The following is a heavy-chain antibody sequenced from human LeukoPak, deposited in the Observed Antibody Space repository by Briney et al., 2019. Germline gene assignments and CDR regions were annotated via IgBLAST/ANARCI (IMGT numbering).Heavy chain of an antibody. CDR3: ARERNYYDSSGYSGGMDV. Sequence: ASVKVSCKASGYTFTVYYMHWVRQAPGQGLEWMGWVNPNSGGTNYAQKFQGRVTMTRDTSISTAYMELSRLRSDDTAVYYCARERNYYDSSGYSGGMDVWGQGTTVTVSS. J-gene: IGHJ6*02. D-gene: IGHD3-22*01. CDR1: GYTFTVYY. CDR2: VNPNSGGT. V-gene: IGHV1-2*02.